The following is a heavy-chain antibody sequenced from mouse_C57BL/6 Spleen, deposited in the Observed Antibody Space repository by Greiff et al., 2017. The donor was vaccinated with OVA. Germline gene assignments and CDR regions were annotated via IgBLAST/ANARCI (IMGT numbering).Heavy chain of an antibody. V-gene: IGHV1-82*01. Sequence: QVQLKESGPELVKPGASVKISCKASGYAFSSSWMNWVKQRPGKGLEWIGRIYPGDGDTNYNGKFKGKATLTADKSSSTAYMQLSSLTSEDSAVYFCARADVNYFDYWGQGTTLTVSS. CDR3: ARADVNYFDY. CDR2: IYPGDGDT. CDR1: GYAFSSSW. J-gene: IGHJ2*01.